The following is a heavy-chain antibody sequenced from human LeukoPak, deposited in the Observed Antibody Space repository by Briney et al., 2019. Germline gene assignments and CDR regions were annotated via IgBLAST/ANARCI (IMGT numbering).Heavy chain of an antibody. J-gene: IGHJ6*02. Sequence: GGSLRLSCAASGFTVSSNYMSWVRQAPGKGLEWVAVIWYDGSNKYYADSVKGRFTISRDNSKNTLYLQMNSLRAEDTAVYYCARDSVPEHYYYYGMDVWGQGTTVTVSS. CDR3: ARDSVPEHYYYYGMDV. V-gene: IGHV3-33*08. D-gene: IGHD3-10*01. CDR2: IWYDGSNK. CDR1: GFTVSSNY.